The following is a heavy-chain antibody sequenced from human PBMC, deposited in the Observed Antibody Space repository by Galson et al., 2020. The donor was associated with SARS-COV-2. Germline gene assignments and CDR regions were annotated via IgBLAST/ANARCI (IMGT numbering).Heavy chain of an antibody. D-gene: IGHD1-26*01. CDR2: IWYDGSNK. CDR3: AKDQGGGNYYEDY. CDR1: GFTFSNFG. Sequence: GESLKISCAASGFTFSNFGMHWVRQAPGKGLEWVAVIWYDGSNKYYADSVKGRFTISRDNSKNTLYLQMNSLRAEDTAVYYCAKDQGGGNYYEDYWGQGTLVTVSS. V-gene: IGHV3-33*06. J-gene: IGHJ4*02.